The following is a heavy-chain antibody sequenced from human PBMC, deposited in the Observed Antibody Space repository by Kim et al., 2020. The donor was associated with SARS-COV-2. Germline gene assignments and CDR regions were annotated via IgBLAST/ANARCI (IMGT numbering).Heavy chain of an antibody. CDR3: ARVVPSSGWEGEYFDY. CDR2: IIPIFGTA. D-gene: IGHD6-19*01. Sequence: SVKVSCKASGGTFSSYAISWVRQAPGQGLEWMGGIIPIFGTANYAQKFQGRVTITADESTSTAYMELSSLRSEDTAVYYCARVVPSSGWEGEYFDYWGQGTLVTVSS. J-gene: IGHJ4*02. CDR1: GGTFSSYA. V-gene: IGHV1-69*13.